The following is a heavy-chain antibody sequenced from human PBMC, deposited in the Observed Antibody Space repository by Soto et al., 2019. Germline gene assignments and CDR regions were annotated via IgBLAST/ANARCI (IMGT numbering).Heavy chain of an antibody. Sequence: QVQLQESGPGLVKPSDTLSLTCTVSGAYMRGFYWHWIRQPPGQGLEWIGYIYYSGSSRYNPSLKNRVTISLDTSKSQFSLELSSVTAADTAFYYCARDNGNYDFDFWGQGTLVTVSS. D-gene: IGHD1-7*01. J-gene: IGHJ4*02. CDR1: GAYMRGFY. V-gene: IGHV4-59*01. CDR3: ARDNGNYDFDF. CDR2: IYYSGSS.